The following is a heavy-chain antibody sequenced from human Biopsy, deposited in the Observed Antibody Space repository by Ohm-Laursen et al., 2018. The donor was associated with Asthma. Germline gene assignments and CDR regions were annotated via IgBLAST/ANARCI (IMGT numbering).Heavy chain of an antibody. V-gene: IGHV1-69*13. Sequence: ASVKVSCKSLGGTFNTYVIGWVRQAPGQGLEWMGGINSVFGTTTYPQKFQDRVTITADDSTSTVYMELSSLGSEDTVVYYCARKAGSCISRTCYSLDFWGQGTLVTVSS. CDR2: INSVFGTT. CDR1: GGTFNTYV. J-gene: IGHJ4*02. CDR3: ARKAGSCISRTCYSLDF. D-gene: IGHD2-2*01.